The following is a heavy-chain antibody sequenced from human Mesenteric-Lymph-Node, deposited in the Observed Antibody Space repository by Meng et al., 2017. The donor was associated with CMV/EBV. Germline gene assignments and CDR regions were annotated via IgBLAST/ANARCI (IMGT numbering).Heavy chain of an antibody. J-gene: IGHJ6*02. V-gene: IGHV1-46*01. CDR3: ARGLSTPGYCSSTSCLYYYYYYGMDV. Sequence: ASVKVSCKPSGYTFTSYYMHWVRQAPGQGLAWMGIINPSGGSTSYAQKFQGRVTMTRDTSTSTVYMELSSLRSEDTAVYYCARGLSTPGYCSSTSCLYYYYYYGMDVWGQGTTVTVSS. CDR1: GYTFTSYY. CDR2: INPSGGST. D-gene: IGHD2-2*03.